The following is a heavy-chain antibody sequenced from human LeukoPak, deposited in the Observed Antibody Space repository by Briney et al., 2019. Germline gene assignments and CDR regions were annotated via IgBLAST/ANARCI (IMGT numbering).Heavy chain of an antibody. CDR1: GGSISRYY. J-gene: IGHJ4*02. D-gene: IGHD1-26*01. CDR2: IYSTAST. CDR3: ARHESAVGALFY. Sequence: SETLSLTCTVSGGSISRYYWSWIRQPPGKGLEWVGYIYSTASTNSKRSLKSRVTISIDTSRNQFSLRLTSVTAADTAVYYCARHESAVGALFYWGQGTLVTVSS. V-gene: IGHV4-59*08.